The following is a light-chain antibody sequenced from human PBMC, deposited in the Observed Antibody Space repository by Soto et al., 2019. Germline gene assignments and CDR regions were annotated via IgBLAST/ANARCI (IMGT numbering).Light chain of an antibody. CDR1: QCVSYY. Sequence: ILMTQCPATLSGTPDERVTFSCRAIQCVSYYLALYQQQPGQAPRPLLYGASTRATGIPARFSGSGSGTEFTLTITSAQSDAFAVSSCQQYNYWPLDTTFGQGTRLEI. CDR3: QQYNYWPLDTT. J-gene: IGKJ5*01. V-gene: IGKV3-15*01. CDR2: GAS.